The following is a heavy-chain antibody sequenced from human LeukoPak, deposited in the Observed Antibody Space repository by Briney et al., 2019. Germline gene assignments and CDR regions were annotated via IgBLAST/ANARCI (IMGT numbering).Heavy chain of an antibody. CDR3: ARDSPPLGYCSGGSSYPGAFDI. CDR2: ISYNGSNK. V-gene: IGHV3-30-3*01. D-gene: IGHD2-15*01. CDR1: GFTFSSYA. Sequence: SGGSLRLSCAASGFTFSSYAMHWVRQAPGKGLEWVAVISYNGSNKYYADSVKGRFTISRDNSKNTLYLQMNSLRAEDTAVYYCARDSPPLGYCSGGSSYPGAFDIWGQGTMVTVSS. J-gene: IGHJ3*02.